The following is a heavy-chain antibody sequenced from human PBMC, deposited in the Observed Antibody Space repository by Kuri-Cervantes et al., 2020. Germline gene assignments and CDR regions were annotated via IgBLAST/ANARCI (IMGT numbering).Heavy chain of an antibody. CDR1: GFTFSSCA. CDR3: ARVSHSWALIAVAGPFDY. Sequence: GESLKISCAASGFTFSSCAMSWVRQAPGKGLEWVSSISSSSSYIYCADSVKGRFTISRDNAKNSLYLQMNSLRAEDTAVYYCARVSHSWALIAVAGPFDYWGQGTLVTVSS. D-gene: IGHD6-19*01. V-gene: IGHV3-21*01. J-gene: IGHJ4*02. CDR2: ISSSSSYI.